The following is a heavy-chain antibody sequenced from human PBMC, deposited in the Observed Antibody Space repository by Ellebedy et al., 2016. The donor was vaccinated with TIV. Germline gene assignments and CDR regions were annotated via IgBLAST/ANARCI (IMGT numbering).Heavy chain of an antibody. V-gene: IGHV3-21*01. CDR3: ARDLAVSGSDY. Sequence: GGSLRLXXVASGFTFSSYTMTWVRQAPGKGLEWVSVINSRSDYIYYADSVKGRFTISRDNAKSSLYLQMNSLRAEDTAVYFCARDLAVSGSDYWGQGTLVTVSS. CDR1: GFTFSSYT. CDR2: INSRSDYI. J-gene: IGHJ4*02. D-gene: IGHD6-19*01.